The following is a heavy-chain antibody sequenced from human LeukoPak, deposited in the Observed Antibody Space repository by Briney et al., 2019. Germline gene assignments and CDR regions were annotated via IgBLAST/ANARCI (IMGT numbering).Heavy chain of an antibody. CDR1: GFTFSSYG. CDR2: ISYDGSNK. Sequence: PGVSLRFSCAASGFTFSSYGMHWVRQAPGKGLKWVAVISYDGSNKYYADSVKGRFTISRDNSKNTLYLQMNSLRGEDTAVYYCAKEEGFIRSLDYWGQGTLVTVSS. J-gene: IGHJ4*02. D-gene: IGHD2-15*01. CDR3: AKEEGFIRSLDY. V-gene: IGHV3-30*18.